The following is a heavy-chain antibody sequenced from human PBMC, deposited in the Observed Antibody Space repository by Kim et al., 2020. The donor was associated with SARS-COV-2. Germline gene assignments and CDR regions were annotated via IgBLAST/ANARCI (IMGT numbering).Heavy chain of an antibody. D-gene: IGHD1-26*01. Sequence: ASVKVSCKASGYTFTSYGISWVRQAPGQGLEWMGWISAYNGNTNYAQKLQGRVTMTTDTSTSTAYMELRSLRSDDTAVYYCARDQRRVGATLYLSAAYTTWFDPWGQGTLVTVYS. J-gene: IGHJ5*02. CDR3: ARDQRRVGATLYLSAAYTTWFDP. CDR1: GYTFTSYG. CDR2: ISAYNGNT. V-gene: IGHV1-18*04.